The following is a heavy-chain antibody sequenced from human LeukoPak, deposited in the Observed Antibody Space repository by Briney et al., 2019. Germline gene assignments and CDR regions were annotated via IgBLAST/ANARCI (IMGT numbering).Heavy chain of an antibody. CDR2: INHRGGT. V-gene: IGHV4-34*01. Sequence: PSETLSLTCAVYGGSFSGYYWSWIRQPPGKGLEWIGEINHRGGTNYNPSLKSRVTISVDTSKNQFSLKLSSVTAADTAVYYCARAGDSSGYSDYWGQGILVTVSS. J-gene: IGHJ4*02. CDR1: GGSFSGYY. D-gene: IGHD3-22*01. CDR3: ARAGDSSGYSDY.